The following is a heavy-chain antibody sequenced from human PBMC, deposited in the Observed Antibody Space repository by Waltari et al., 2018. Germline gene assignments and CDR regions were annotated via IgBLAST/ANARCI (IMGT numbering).Heavy chain of an antibody. CDR2: TYYRSKWYN. Sequence: QVQLQQSGPGLVKPSQTPSLPCAISGDSAASNSAGWHWIRQSPSRGLEWLGRTYYRSKWYNEYALSMKSRVTINPDTSKNQFSLQLNSVTPEDTAVYYCARDLDFQYWGQGILVTVSS. V-gene: IGHV6-1*01. J-gene: IGHJ1*01. CDR1: GDSAASNSAG. CDR3: ARDLDFQY.